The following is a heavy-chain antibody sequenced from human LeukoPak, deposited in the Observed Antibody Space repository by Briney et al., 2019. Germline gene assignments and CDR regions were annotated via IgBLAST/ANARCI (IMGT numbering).Heavy chain of an antibody. V-gene: IGHV4-59*01. CDR3: ARLYYGDDY. CDR2: IYYSGST. Sequence: SETLSLXCTVSGGSISSYYWSWIRQPPGKGLEWIGYIYYSGSTNYNPSLKSRVTISVDTSKNQFSLKLSSVTAADTAVYYCARLYYGDDYWGQGTLVTVSS. J-gene: IGHJ4*02. CDR1: GGSISSYY. D-gene: IGHD3-22*01.